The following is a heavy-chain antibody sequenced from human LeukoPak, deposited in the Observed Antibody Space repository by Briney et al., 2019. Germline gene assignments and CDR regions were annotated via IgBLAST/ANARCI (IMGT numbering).Heavy chain of an antibody. D-gene: IGHD3-9*01. V-gene: IGHV3-11*04. CDR3: AKYYDILTAGTQFDF. CDR2: ISGNNSTF. CDR1: GFTFSDYY. Sequence: GGSLRLSCAASGFTFSDYYMSWIRQTPGKRLEWVSYISGNNSTFYYTDSVKGRFTISRDNAKNSLYLQMNSLRAEDTAVYYCAKYYDILTAGTQFDFWGRGTLVTVSS. J-gene: IGHJ4*02.